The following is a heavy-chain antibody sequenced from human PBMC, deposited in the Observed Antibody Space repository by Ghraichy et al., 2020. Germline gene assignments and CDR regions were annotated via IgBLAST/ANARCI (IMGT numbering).Heavy chain of an antibody. CDR2: ISKNSDYI. J-gene: IGHJ3*01. CDR1: GFIFNRYS. CDR3: ARDLSYGAPGGFDV. V-gene: IGHV3-21*06. D-gene: IGHD3-16*01. Sequence: GGSLRLSCEASGFIFNRYSFNWVHQAPGKGLEWISTISKNSDYIYYAESVEGRFTISRDNAKNALYLQLSSLRGDDTAIYYCARDLSYGAPGGFDVWGQGTMVTVSS.